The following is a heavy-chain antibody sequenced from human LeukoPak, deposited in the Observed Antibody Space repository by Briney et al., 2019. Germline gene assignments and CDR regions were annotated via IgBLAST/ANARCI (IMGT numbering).Heavy chain of an antibody. D-gene: IGHD1-1*01. CDR3: ARDTTNSFDY. V-gene: IGHV3-33*01. CDR1: GFTFSNYG. J-gene: IGHJ4*02. Sequence: PGGSLRLSCAASGFTFSNYGMHWVRQAPGKGLEWVTFVWYDGSNKYYADSVKGRFIISRDNSKNTLYLQMNSLRAEDTAVCYCARDTTNSFDYWGQGTLVTVSS. CDR2: VWYDGSNK.